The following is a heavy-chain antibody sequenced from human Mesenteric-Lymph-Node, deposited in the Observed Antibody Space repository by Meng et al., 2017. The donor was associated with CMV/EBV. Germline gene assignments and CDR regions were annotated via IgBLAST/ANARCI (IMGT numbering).Heavy chain of an antibody. V-gene: IGHV4-34*01. D-gene: IGHD4-23*01. CDR2: INHSGST. Sequence: SETLSLTCTVSGGSVSGGTYCWSWIRQPPGKGLEWIGEINHSGSTNYNPSLKSRVTISVDTSKNQFSLKLSSVTAADTAVYYCARVLGGYSYYYYYYGMDVWGQGTTVTVSS. J-gene: IGHJ6*02. CDR1: GGSVSGGTYC. CDR3: ARVLGGYSYYYYYYGMDV.